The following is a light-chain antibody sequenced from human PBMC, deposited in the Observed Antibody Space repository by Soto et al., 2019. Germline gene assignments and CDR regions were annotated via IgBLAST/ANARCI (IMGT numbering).Light chain of an antibody. CDR3: CSFAGSYYV. Sequence: QSVLTQPASVSGSPGQSITISCTGTSSDVSGYNFVSWYQQHPGKAPKLMIYEVNNRPSGVSYRFSGSKSGNTASLTISGLPGEDEADYYVCSFAGSYYVFGTGTKVTVL. J-gene: IGLJ1*01. CDR1: SSDVSGYNF. V-gene: IGLV2-14*01. CDR2: EVN.